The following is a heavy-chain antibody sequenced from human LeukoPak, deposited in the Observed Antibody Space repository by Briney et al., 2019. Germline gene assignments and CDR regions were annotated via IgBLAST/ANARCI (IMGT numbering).Heavy chain of an antibody. J-gene: IGHJ3*02. D-gene: IGHD2-2*02. CDR2: IYHNGDT. Sequence: SQTLSLTCIVSGGSIISGDYYWSWIRQPPGKGLEWIGYIYHNGDTYYNPPLKSRVSISVDTSKNQFSLKLSSVTAADTAVYYCARAGVVPAAINRAFDIWGQGSVVTVSS. V-gene: IGHV4-30-4*08. CDR1: GGSIISGDYY. CDR3: ARAGVVPAAINRAFDI.